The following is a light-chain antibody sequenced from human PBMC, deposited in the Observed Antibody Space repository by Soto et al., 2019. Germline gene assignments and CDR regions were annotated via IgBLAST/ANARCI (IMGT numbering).Light chain of an antibody. CDR1: QSISSY. V-gene: IGKV1-39*01. J-gene: IGKJ1*01. CDR2: AAS. CDR3: QQSYSSLRT. Sequence: DIQMTQSPSSLSASVGDRVTITCRASQSISSYLNWYQQKPGKAPNLLIYAASSLQSGVPSRFSGSGSGTDFTLTISNLQPEDFATYYRQQSYSSLRTFGQGTKVEIK.